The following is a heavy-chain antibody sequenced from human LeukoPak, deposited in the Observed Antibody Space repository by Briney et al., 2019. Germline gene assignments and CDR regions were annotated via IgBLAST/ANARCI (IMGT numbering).Heavy chain of an antibody. V-gene: IGHV4-59*01. Sequence: SETLSLTCTVFGGSISSYYWSWIRQPPGKGLEWIGYIYYSGSTNYNPSLKSRVTISVDTSKNQFSLKLSSVTAADTAVYYCAREASHYYDTSGYYTYWYFDLWGRGTLVTVSS. J-gene: IGHJ2*01. CDR1: GGSISSYY. CDR2: IYYSGST. D-gene: IGHD3-22*01. CDR3: AREASHYYDTSGYYTYWYFDL.